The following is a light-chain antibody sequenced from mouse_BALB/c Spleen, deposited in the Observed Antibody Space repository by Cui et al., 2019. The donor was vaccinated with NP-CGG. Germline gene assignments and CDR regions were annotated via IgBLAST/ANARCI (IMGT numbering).Light chain of an antibody. CDR3: ALWYSNHWV. CDR1: TGAVTTSNY. CDR2: GTN. V-gene: IGLV1*01. J-gene: IGLJ1*01. Sequence: QAVVTKESALTTSPGETVTLTCVSSTGAVTTSNYANWVQEKPDHLFTGLIGGTNNRAPGVPARFSGSLIGDKAALTITGAQTEDEAIYFCALWYSNHWVFGGGTKLTVL.